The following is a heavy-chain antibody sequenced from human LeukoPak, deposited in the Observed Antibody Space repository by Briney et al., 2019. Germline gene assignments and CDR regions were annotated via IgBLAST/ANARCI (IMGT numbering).Heavy chain of an antibody. CDR3: ARHLYGSGSYYSRAIGVRSYYYYMDV. CDR1: GYSFTSYW. CDR2: IYPGDSDT. D-gene: IGHD3-10*01. Sequence: GESLKISCKGSGYSFTSYWIGWVRQMPGKGPEWMGIIYPGDSDTRYSPSFQGQVTISADKSISTAYLQWSSLKASDTAMYYCARHLYGSGSYYSRAIGVRSYYYYMDVWGKGTTVTVSS. V-gene: IGHV5-51*01. J-gene: IGHJ6*03.